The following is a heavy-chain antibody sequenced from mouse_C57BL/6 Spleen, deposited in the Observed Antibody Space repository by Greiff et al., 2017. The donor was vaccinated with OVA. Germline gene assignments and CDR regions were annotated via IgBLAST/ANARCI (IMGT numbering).Heavy chain of an antibody. Sequence: EVQGVESGAELVRPGASVKLSCTASGFNIKDYYMHWVKQRPEQGLEWIGRIDPEDGDTEYAPKFQGKATMTADTSSNTAYLQLSSLTSEHTAVYYCTTHDYYGSSYEEDFDYWGQGTTLTVSS. J-gene: IGHJ2*01. CDR3: TTHDYYGSSYEEDFDY. D-gene: IGHD1-1*01. CDR2: IDPEDGDT. V-gene: IGHV14-1*01. CDR1: GFNIKDYY.